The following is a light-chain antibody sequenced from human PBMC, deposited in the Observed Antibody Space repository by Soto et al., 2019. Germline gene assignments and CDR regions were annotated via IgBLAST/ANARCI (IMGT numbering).Light chain of an antibody. Sequence: QSDLTQTASVSGSPGQSIAISCTGNGSDVGGYRYVSWYQQHPGKAPKLIIYDVSNRPSGVSDRFSGSKSGNTASLTISGLQSEDEADYYCDSYTSSSSYVFGTGTKVTVL. CDR2: DVS. J-gene: IGLJ1*01. CDR3: DSYTSSSSYV. CDR1: GSDVGGYRY. V-gene: IGLV2-14*01.